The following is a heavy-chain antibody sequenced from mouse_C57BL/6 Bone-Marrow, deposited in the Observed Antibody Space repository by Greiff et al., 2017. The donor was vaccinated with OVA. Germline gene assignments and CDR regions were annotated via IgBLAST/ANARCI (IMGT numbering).Heavy chain of an antibody. CDR1: GYTFTDYE. J-gene: IGHJ3*01. CDR2: IDPETGGT. V-gene: IGHV1-15*01. D-gene: IGHD2-4*01. CDR3: TRLEGLRLLSWFAY. Sequence: QVQLKESGAELVRPGASVTLSCKASGYTFTDYEMHWVKQTPVHGLEWIGAIDPETGGTAYNQKFKGKAILTADKSSSTAYMELRSLTSADSAVYYCTRLEGLRLLSWFAYWGQGTLVTVSA.